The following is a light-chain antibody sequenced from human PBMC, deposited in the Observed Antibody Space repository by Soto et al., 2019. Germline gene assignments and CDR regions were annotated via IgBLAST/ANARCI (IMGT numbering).Light chain of an antibody. J-gene: IGKJ1*01. CDR3: QHSYNYPWT. CDR2: AAS. CDR1: QDIHNY. V-gene: IGKV1-8*01. Sequence: AVLLTQSPSSFSASTGDRATITCRASQDIHNYLACYQQVPGKAPKLLLYAASILQTGVPSRLSGSGSGTDFTITIDGLQSADFATYFCQHSYNYPWTFGQGTTVE.